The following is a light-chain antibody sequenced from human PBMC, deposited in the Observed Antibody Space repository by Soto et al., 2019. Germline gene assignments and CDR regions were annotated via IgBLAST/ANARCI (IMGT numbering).Light chain of an antibody. V-gene: IGLV1-44*01. CDR1: RSNIGSNP. CDR3: AAWDDSLNGVV. CDR2: LND. Sequence: QSVLIQPPSASGTPGQRVTISCSGSRSNIGSNPVNWYQQLPGTAPKLLIYLNDQRSSGFPDRFSGSKSGTSASLAISGLQSEDEADYYCAAWDDSLNGVVFGGGTKLTVL. J-gene: IGLJ2*01.